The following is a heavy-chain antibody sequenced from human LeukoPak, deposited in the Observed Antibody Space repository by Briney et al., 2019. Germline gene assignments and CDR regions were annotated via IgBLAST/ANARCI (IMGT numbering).Heavy chain of an antibody. J-gene: IGHJ4*02. CDR3: ARDANYDYLDC. CDR2: IWYDGTKK. Sequence: PGGSLRLSCEASGFTFSGYGVHWVRQAPGKGPEWVAFIWYDGTKKYYVDSVKGRFTISRDNSKNTLYLQMNSLRVEDTAVYYCARDANYDYLDCWGQGTLVTVSS. D-gene: IGHD4/OR15-4a*01. CDR1: GFTFSGYG. V-gene: IGHV3-33*01.